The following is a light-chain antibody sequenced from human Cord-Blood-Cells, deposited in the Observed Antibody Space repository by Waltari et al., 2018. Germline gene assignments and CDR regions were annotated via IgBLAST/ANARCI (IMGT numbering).Light chain of an antibody. CDR1: SSDVGSYNL. Sequence: QSALTQPASVSGSPGQPITISCPGTSSDVGSYNLVSWYQQPPGKAPKLMIYEGSKRPSGVSNRFSGSKSGNTASLTISGLQAEDEADYYCCSYAGSSTFVFGGGTKLTVL. CDR3: CSYAGSSTFV. CDR2: EGS. V-gene: IGLV2-23*03. J-gene: IGLJ3*02.